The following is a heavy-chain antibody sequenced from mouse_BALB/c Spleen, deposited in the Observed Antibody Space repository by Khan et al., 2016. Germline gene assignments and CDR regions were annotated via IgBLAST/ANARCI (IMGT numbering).Heavy chain of an antibody. CDR3: ARVTPFAS. CDR1: GYAFSGYW. CDR2: IYPGDGDT. V-gene: IGHV1-80*01. D-gene: IGHD2-12*01. Sequence: QVQLKQSGAELVRPGSSVKISCKASGYAFSGYWMNWVKQRPGQGLEWIGQIYPGDGDTNYNGKFKGKATLTADKSSSTAYMQLSSLTSEDSVVYFCARVTPFASWGQGTLVTVSA. J-gene: IGHJ3*01.